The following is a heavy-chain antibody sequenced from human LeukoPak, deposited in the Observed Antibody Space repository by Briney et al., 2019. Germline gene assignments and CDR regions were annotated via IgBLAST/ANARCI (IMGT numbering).Heavy chain of an antibody. V-gene: IGHV3-74*01. D-gene: IGHD3-22*01. CDR3: ARSNYYDNSAYNAMDY. J-gene: IGHJ4*02. CDR2: INSDVSSR. Sequence: GGSLRLSCAASGFTFSSYWMHWVRQAPGKGLVWVSRINSDVSSRGYADSVKGRFTISRDNAKNTLYLQMNSLRAEDTAVYYCARSNYYDNSAYNAMDYWGQGTLVTVSS. CDR1: GFTFSSYW.